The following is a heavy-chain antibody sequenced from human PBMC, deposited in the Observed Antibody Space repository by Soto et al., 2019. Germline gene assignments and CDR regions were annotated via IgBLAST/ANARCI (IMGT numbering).Heavy chain of an antibody. D-gene: IGHD3-22*01. V-gene: IGHV1-69*06. CDR2: IIPIFGTA. CDR1: GGTFSSYA. CDR3: ARGYDSREYYFDY. Sequence: GSAVKVSCKASGGTFSSYAISWVRQAPGQGLEWMGGIIPIFGTANYAQKFQGRVTITADKSTSTAYMELSSLRSEDTAVYYCARGYDSREYYFDYSGQRTTVTVSS. J-gene: IGHJ4*02.